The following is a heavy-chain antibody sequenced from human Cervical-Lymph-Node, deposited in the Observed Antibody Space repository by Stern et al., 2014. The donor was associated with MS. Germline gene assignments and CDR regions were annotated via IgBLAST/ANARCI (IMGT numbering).Heavy chain of an antibody. CDR1: GGSISSSSYY. J-gene: IGHJ4*02. CDR2: IYYSGST. Sequence: QVQLQESGPGLVKPSETLSLTCTVSGGSISSSSYYWGWIRQPPGKGLEWIGSIYYSGSTYYNPSLKRRVTISVDTSKNQFSLKLSLVTAADTAVYYCARHSIAAAGSYYFDYWGQGTLVTVSS. D-gene: IGHD6-13*01. V-gene: IGHV4-39*01. CDR3: ARHSIAAAGSYYFDY.